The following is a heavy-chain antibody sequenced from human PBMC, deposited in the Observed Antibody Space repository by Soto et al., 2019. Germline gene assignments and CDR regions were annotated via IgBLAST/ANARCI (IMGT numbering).Heavy chain of an antibody. Sequence: LSLTCTVSGGSISSYYWSWIRQPPGKGLEWIGYIYYSGSTNYNPSLKSRVTISVDTSKNQFSLKLSSVTAADTAVYYCARYYYDSSGYYYSGPWGQGTLVTVSS. CDR3: ARYYYDSSGYYYSGP. J-gene: IGHJ5*02. CDR2: IYYSGST. D-gene: IGHD3-22*01. V-gene: IGHV4-59*01. CDR1: GGSISSYY.